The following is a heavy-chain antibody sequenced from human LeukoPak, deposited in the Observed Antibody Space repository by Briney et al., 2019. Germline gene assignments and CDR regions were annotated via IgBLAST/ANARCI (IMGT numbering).Heavy chain of an antibody. CDR3: AREWQYQFDY. D-gene: IGHD4-11*01. CDR1: GYSVSSGYY. Sequence: SETLSLTCTVSGYSVSSGYYWAWIRQPPGEGLEWIGSVYHSGITYYTPSLKSRVSISVDTSKNQFSLKETSVTAADTAVYYCAREWQYQFDYWGQGSLVTVSS. CDR2: VYHSGIT. J-gene: IGHJ4*02. V-gene: IGHV4-38-2*02.